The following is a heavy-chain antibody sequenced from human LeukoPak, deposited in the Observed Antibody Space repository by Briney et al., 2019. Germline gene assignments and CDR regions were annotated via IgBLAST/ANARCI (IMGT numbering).Heavy chain of an antibody. Sequence: SETLSLTCTVSGGSISSSSYFWGWIRQPPGKGLEWIGSIYYSGSTYYNPSLKSRVTISVDTSKNQFSLKLSSVTAADTAVYYCARGVSARFDPWGQETLVTVSS. CDR1: GGSISSSSYF. CDR2: IYYSGST. CDR3: ARGVSARFDP. V-gene: IGHV4-39*07. J-gene: IGHJ5*02.